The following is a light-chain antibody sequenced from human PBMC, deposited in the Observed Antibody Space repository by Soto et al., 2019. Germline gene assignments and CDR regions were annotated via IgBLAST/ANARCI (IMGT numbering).Light chain of an antibody. CDR1: QDISNY. Sequence: DIQMTQSPSSLSASVGDRVTITVEASQDISNYLNWYQQKPGKAPKLLIYDASNFETGVPSRFSGSGSGTDFTFTISSLQPEDIATYYCQQYDNLPPTWTFGQGTKVDIK. V-gene: IGKV1-33*01. CDR3: QQYDNLPPTWT. J-gene: IGKJ1*01. CDR2: DAS.